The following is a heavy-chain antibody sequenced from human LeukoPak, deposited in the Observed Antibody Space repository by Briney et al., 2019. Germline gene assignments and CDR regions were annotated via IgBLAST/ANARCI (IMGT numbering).Heavy chain of an antibody. D-gene: IGHD6-6*01. J-gene: IGHJ4*02. CDR1: GFTFDDYG. Sequence: TGGSLRLSCAASGFTFDDYGMSWVRQAPGKGLEWVSGINWNGGSTGYADSVKGRFTISRDNAKNSLYLQMNSLRAEDTALYYCARGVWASIAARPVFDYWGQGTLVTVSS. V-gene: IGHV3-20*04. CDR3: ARGVWASIAARPVFDY. CDR2: INWNGGST.